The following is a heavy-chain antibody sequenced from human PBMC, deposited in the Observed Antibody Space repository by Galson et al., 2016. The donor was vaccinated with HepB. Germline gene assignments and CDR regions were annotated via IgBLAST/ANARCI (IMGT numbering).Heavy chain of an antibody. Sequence: SVKVSCKASGYTFTSYTIHWVRQAPGQRLEWMGWINAGNGNTKYSEKFQGRVTSTRDTSASTAYMELSSLRSEDTAVYYCARGVQWAGAGTPLGYWGQGTLVTVSS. CDR3: ARGVQWAGAGTPLGY. CDR1: GYTFTSYT. J-gene: IGHJ4*02. V-gene: IGHV1-3*01. D-gene: IGHD6-13*01. CDR2: INAGNGNT.